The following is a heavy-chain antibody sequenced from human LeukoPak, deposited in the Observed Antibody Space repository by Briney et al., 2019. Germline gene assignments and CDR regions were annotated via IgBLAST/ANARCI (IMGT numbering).Heavy chain of an antibody. D-gene: IGHD2-15*01. Sequence: TASETLSLTCAVYGGSFSGYYWSWIRQPPGKGLEWIGEINHSGSTNYNPSLKSRVTISVDTSKNQFSLKLRSVTAADTALYYCASCSGGSCHTLDYWGQGTLVSVSS. V-gene: IGHV4-34*01. J-gene: IGHJ4*02. CDR1: GGSFSGYY. CDR3: ASCSGGSCHTLDY. CDR2: INHSGST.